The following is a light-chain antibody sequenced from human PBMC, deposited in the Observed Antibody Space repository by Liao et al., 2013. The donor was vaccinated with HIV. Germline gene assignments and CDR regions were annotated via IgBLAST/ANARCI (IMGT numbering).Light chain of an antibody. CDR3: QVWDSSSDHVV. J-gene: IGLJ2*01. CDR1: NIGGKS. CDR2: YDS. Sequence: SYVLTQPPSMSVAPGKTANITCGGNNIGGKSVHWYQQKPGQAPVLVIYYDSDRPSGIPERFSGSNSGNMATLTISRVAAGDEADYYCQVWDSSSDHVVFGGGTKLTVL. V-gene: IGLV3-21*01.